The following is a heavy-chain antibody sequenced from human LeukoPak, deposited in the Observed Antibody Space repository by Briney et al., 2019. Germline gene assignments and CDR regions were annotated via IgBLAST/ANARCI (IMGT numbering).Heavy chain of an antibody. CDR1: GGTFSSYA. D-gene: IGHD3-22*01. V-gene: IGHV1-69*05. Sequence: GSSVKVSCKASGGTFSSYAISWVRQAPGQGLEWMGGIIPIFGTANYAQKFQGRVTITTDESTSTAYTELSSLRSEDTAVYYCARGDYYYDSSDRWDAFDIWGQGTMVTVSS. J-gene: IGHJ3*02. CDR3: ARGDYYYDSSDRWDAFDI. CDR2: IIPIFGTA.